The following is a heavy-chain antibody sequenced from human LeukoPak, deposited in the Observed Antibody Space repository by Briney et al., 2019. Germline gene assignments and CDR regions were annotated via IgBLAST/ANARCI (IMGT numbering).Heavy chain of an antibody. CDR2: ISGSGGST. D-gene: IGHD3-3*02. Sequence: GGSLRLSCAASGFTFSSYAMSWVRQAPGKGLEWVSAISGSGGSTYYADSVKGRFTISRDNSKNTLYLQMNSLRAEDTAIYYCAKDLLATYYYYGMDVWGQGTTVTVSS. CDR1: GFTFSSYA. V-gene: IGHV3-23*01. J-gene: IGHJ6*02. CDR3: AKDLLATYYYYGMDV.